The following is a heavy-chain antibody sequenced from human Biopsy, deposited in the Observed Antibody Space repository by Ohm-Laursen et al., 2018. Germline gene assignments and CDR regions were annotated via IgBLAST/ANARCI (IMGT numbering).Heavy chain of an antibody. CDR2: IIGIFRTA. V-gene: IGHV1-69*13. D-gene: IGHD1/OR15-1a*01. CDR3: ARGGGYNWNNGWFDP. CDR1: GGTFSSPA. Sequence: SVKVSCKASGGTFSSPAITWVRQAPGQGLEWMGGIIGIFRTAHYAQKFQGRVTITADEFMSTAYMELSSLRSEDTAVYYCARGGGYNWNNGWFDPWGQGTLVTVSS. J-gene: IGHJ5*02.